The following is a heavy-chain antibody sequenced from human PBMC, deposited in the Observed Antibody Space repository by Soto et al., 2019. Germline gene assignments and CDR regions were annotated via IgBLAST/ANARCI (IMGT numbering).Heavy chain of an antibody. CDR3: ASSIPTVTTGIDH. Sequence: VASVKVSCKASGYTFTSYAMHWVRQAPGQRLEWMGWINAGNGNTKYSQKFQGRVTITRDTSASTAYMELSSLRSEDTAVYYCASSIPTVTTGIDHWGQGTLVTVSS. J-gene: IGHJ4*02. CDR2: INAGNGNT. CDR1: GYTFTSYA. D-gene: IGHD4-17*01. V-gene: IGHV1-3*01.